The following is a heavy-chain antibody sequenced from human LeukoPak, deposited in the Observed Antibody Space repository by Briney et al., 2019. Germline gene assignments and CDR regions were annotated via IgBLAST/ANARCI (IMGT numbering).Heavy chain of an antibody. Sequence: QPGRSLRLSCTASGFTFRNHGMNWVRQAPGKGLEWVAGIWYDGSNKDYVDSVKGRFTISRDNSKNTLYLQMNSLRAEDTAVYYCAKGLGGPFDPWGQGTLVTVSS. CDR2: IWYDGSNK. D-gene: IGHD3-16*01. J-gene: IGHJ5*02. CDR3: AKGLGGPFDP. CDR1: GFTFRNHG. V-gene: IGHV3-33*06.